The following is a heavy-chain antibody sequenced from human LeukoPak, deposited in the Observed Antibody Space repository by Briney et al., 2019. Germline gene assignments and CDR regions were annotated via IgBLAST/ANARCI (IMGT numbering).Heavy chain of an antibody. V-gene: IGHV3-30-3*01. Sequence: GGSLRLSCAASGFTFRSYATHWVRQAPGKGLEWVAVISYDGGNKYYADSVKGRFTISSDNSKNTLYLQMNSLRVEDTAVYHCARDRGDYGDYFYGMDVWGQGTTVTVSS. CDR2: ISYDGGNK. D-gene: IGHD4-17*01. CDR3: ARDRGDYGDYFYGMDV. CDR1: GFTFRSYA. J-gene: IGHJ6*02.